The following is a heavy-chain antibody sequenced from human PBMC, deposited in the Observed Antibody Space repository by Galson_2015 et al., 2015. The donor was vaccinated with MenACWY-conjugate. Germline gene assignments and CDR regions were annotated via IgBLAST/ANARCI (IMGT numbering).Heavy chain of an antibody. J-gene: IGHJ4*02. CDR2: IYPGDSDT. D-gene: IGHD5-24*01. V-gene: IGHV5-51*03. CDR3: ARLAGRDGYRADD. CDR1: GYSFTNYW. Sequence: QSGAEVKKPGESLKISCKGSGYSFTNYWIGWVRQMPGKGLGWMGIIYPGDSDTRYSPSFQGQVTISADKSISTAYLHWSSLKASDTAMYYCARLAGRDGYRADDWGQGALVTVSS.